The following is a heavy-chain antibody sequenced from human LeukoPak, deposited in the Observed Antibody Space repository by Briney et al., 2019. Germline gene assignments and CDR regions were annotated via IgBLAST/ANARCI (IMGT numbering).Heavy chain of an antibody. CDR1: EFTFSSYN. CDR3: AREGDFGGIPGYYYGLDV. V-gene: IGHV3-21*01. CDR2: ISRSSSYL. Sequence: GGSLRLSCAASEFTFSSYNMNWVRQAPGKGLEWVSSISRSSSYLYYAVSVKGRFAISRDNAKNSLYLQMNSLRAEDTAVYYCAREGDFGGIPGYYYGLDVWGQETTVTVSS. D-gene: IGHD4-23*01. J-gene: IGHJ6*02.